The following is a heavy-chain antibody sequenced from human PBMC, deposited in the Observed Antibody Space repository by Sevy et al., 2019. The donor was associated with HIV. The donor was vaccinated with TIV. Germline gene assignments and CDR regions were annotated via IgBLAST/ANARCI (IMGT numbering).Heavy chain of an antibody. J-gene: IGHJ4*02. CDR1: GFDFFNVW. CDR3: TAGVGTSDFDY. D-gene: IGHD1-26*01. Sequence: GESLKISCSASGFDFFNVWMTWVRQAPGKGLEWVGRIKSKIDGATRDFAAPVKGRFAISRDDSKNTLYLQMNSLKTEDTAVYYCTAGVGTSDFDYWGRGVLVTVSS. CDR2: IKSKIDGATR. V-gene: IGHV3-15*01.